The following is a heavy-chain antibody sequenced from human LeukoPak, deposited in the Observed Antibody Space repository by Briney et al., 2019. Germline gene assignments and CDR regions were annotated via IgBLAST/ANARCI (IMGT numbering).Heavy chain of an antibody. CDR1: GFTFSSYW. J-gene: IGHJ3*02. Sequence: PGGSLRLSCAASGFTFSSYWMSWVRQAPGKGLEWVANIKQDGSEKYYVDSVKGRFTISRDNSKNTLYLQMNSLRAEDTAVYYCAKDSGGDIVLMVYATDAFDIWGQGTMVTVSS. CDR3: AKDSGGDIVLMVYATDAFDI. D-gene: IGHD2-8*01. V-gene: IGHV3-7*03. CDR2: IKQDGSEK.